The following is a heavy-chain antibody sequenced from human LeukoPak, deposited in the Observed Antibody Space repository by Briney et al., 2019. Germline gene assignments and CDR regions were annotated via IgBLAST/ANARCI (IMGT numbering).Heavy chain of an antibody. V-gene: IGHV3-20*04. J-gene: IGHJ6*03. D-gene: IGHD3-3*01. CDR3: ARDQAAIFGAGYYYYMDV. CDR1: GFTFDDYG. CDR2: INWNGGST. Sequence: PGGSLRLSCAASGFTFDDYGMSWVRQAPGKGLEWVSGINWNGGSTGYADSVKGRFTISRDNAKNSLYLQMNSLRAEDTALYYCARDQAAIFGAGYYYYMDVWGKGTTVTVSS.